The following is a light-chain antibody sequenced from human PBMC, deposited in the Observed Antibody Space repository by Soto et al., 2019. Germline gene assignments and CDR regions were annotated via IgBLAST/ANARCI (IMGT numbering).Light chain of an antibody. V-gene: IGKV3-20*01. CDR3: QQYDT. CDR1: QSINSKY. CDR2: GAS. J-gene: IGKJ1*01. Sequence: EIVLTPSPGTLSLSPGERATLSCRASQSINSKYLAWYQQKLGQAPRLLIYGASSRAAGIPDRFSGSGSGTDFTLTITRLEPEYFAVYYCQQYDTFGQGTKVDIK.